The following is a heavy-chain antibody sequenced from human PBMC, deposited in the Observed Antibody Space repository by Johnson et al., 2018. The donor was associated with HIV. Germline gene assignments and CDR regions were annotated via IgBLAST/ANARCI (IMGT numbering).Heavy chain of an antibody. CDR2: INSDGSII. V-gene: IGHV3-74*01. D-gene: IGHD6-19*01. CDR3: AREGEWLVPSLDI. CDR1: GFTFSSHW. Sequence: VQLVESGGALVQPGGSLRLSCAASGFTFSSHWMHWVRQAPGKGLAWVPRINSDGSIISYADSVKGRLTISRDNAKNTLFLQMNSLRPEDTAVYYCAREGEWLVPSLDIWGQGTMVTVSS. J-gene: IGHJ3*02.